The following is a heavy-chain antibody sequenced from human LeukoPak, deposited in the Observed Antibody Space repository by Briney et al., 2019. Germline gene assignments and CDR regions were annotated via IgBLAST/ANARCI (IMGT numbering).Heavy chain of an antibody. V-gene: IGHV4-39*01. D-gene: IGHD1-26*01. J-gene: IGHJ4*02. Sequence: PSETLSLNCTVSAGSISSSSYYWGWICQPPGKGLEWIGSIYYSEITYYIPSRKSGVTISVDTSKNQFSLKLSSVTAADTAVYYGSRLGGRYSTPPGYWGQGTLVTVSS. CDR1: AGSISSSSYY. CDR2: IYYSEIT. CDR3: SRLGGRYSTPPGY.